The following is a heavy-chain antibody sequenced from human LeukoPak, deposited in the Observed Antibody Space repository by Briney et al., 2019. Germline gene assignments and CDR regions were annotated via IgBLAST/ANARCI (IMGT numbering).Heavy chain of an antibody. Sequence: PGGSLRLSCAASGFTFSSYSMNWVRQAPGKGLEWVSGISWNSGSIGYADSVKGRFTISRDNAKNSLYLQMNSLRAEDMALYYCAKDRGITIFGVVTDWGQGTLVTVSS. V-gene: IGHV3-9*03. D-gene: IGHD3-3*01. CDR2: ISWNSGSI. CDR3: AKDRGITIFGVVTD. J-gene: IGHJ4*02. CDR1: GFTFSSYS.